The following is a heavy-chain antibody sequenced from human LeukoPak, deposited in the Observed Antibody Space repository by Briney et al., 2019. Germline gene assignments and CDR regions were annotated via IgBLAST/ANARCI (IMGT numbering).Heavy chain of an antibody. CDR3: AKGLRWFGQFYHNYFDH. D-gene: IGHD3/OR15-3a*01. CDR2: ISYDASKT. V-gene: IGHV3-30*18. Sequence: GGSLRLSCAASGFTFSSYSMNWVRQAPGKGLEWVAFISYDASKTFYVDSVKGRFSISRDNSKSTVTLQMSSLRTDDTAIYYCAKGLRWFGQFYHNYFDHWGQGTLVAVSP. J-gene: IGHJ4*02. CDR1: GFTFSSYS.